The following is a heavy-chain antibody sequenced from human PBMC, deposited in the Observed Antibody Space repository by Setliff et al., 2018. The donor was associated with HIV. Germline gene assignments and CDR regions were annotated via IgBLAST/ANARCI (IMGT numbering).Heavy chain of an antibody. CDR3: AGDYAGSGRPFDY. CDR2: CDSSGGT. Sequence: PSETLSLTCTVSGDSVRSSRYYWSWIRQPAGMGLEWIGRCDSSGGTDYNPSLKSRVTISKDTSKNQLSLKLTSVTAADTAVYFCAGDYAGSGRPFDYWGQGTRVTVSS. CDR1: GDSVRSSRYY. D-gene: IGHD6-19*01. J-gene: IGHJ4*02. V-gene: IGHV4-61*02.